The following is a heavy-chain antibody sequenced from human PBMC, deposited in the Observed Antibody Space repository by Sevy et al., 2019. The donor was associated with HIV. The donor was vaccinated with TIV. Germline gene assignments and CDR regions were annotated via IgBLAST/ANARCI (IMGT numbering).Heavy chain of an antibody. CDR3: ARGGGGYYDSSGYLVRVFDY. CDR1: GGSVSSGSYY. J-gene: IGHJ4*02. V-gene: IGHV4-61*01. D-gene: IGHD3-22*01. Sequence: SETLSLTCTVSGGSVSSGSYYWSWIRQPPGKGLEWIGYIYYSGSTNYNPSLKSRVTISVDTYKNKFSLKLSSVTAADTAVYYCARGGGGYYDSSGYLVRVFDYWGQGTLVIVSS. CDR2: IYYSGST.